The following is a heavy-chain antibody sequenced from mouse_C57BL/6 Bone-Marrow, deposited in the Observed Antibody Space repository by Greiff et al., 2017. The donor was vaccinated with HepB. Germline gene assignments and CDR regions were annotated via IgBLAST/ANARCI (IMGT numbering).Heavy chain of an antibody. V-gene: IGHV1-69*01. Sequence: QVQLQQPGAELVMPGASVKLSCKASGYTFTSYWMHWVKQRPGQGLEWIGEIDPSDSYTNYNQKFKGKSTLTVDKSSSTAYMQLSSLTSEDSAVYYCARLTTVVPYWYFDVWGTGTTVTVSS. CDR1: GYTFTSYW. J-gene: IGHJ1*03. D-gene: IGHD1-1*01. CDR3: ARLTTVVPYWYFDV. CDR2: IDPSDSYT.